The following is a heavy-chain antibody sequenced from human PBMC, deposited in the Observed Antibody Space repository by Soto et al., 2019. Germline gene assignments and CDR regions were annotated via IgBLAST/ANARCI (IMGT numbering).Heavy chain of an antibody. CDR2: IIPIFGTA. V-gene: IGHV1-69*01. CDR1: GGTFSSYA. Sequence: QVQLVQSGAEVKKPGSSVKVSCKASGGTFSSYAISWVRQAPGQGLEWMGGIIPIFGTANYAQKFQGRVTIAADEPTRTAYMELSSLRGEDTAVYYCARPFLGGSYWDWDYYYGMDVWGQGTTVTVS. CDR3: ARPFLGGSYWDWDYYYGMDV. J-gene: IGHJ6*02. D-gene: IGHD1-26*01.